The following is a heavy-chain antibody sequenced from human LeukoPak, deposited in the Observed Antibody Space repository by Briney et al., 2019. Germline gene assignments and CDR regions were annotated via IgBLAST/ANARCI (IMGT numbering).Heavy chain of an antibody. CDR1: GFTFSNYW. Sequence: PGGSLRLSCAASGFTFSNYWMHWVRQAPGKGLVWVSRINSDGTSTSYADSVRGRFTISRDNAKNTLHLQLNSLRPEDTAVYYCAKDAWGSSMAYWGQGTLVTVSS. CDR3: AKDAWGSSMAY. J-gene: IGHJ4*02. CDR2: INSDGTST. V-gene: IGHV3-74*01. D-gene: IGHD3-16*01.